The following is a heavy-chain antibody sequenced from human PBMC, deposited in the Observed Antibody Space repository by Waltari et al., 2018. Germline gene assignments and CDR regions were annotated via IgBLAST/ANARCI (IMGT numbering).Heavy chain of an antibody. CDR3: VRGSGGGDLRGDK. D-gene: IGHD3-3*01. V-gene: IGHV3-21*02. J-gene: IGHJ4*02. CDR2: ITKRRERI. CDR1: GFRFSSHS. Sequence: DVLLVESGGSLVKPGGSLRLSCVGSGFRFSSHSMYWVRQRPGKGVEWVSSITKRRERIHYAESVEGRFTVSRDNANNSRTLEMNNLRVEDTAVYYCVRGSGGGDLRGDKWGQGTHVTVSS.